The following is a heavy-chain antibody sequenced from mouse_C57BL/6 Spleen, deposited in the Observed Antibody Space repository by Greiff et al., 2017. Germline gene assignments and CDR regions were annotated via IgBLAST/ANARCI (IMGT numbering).Heavy chain of an antibody. CDR3: ALYPV. CDR1: GYTFTSYW. J-gene: IGHJ2*01. D-gene: IGHD1-3*01. CDR2: IDPSDSYT. Sequence: QVQLQQPGAELVRPGTSVKLSCKASGYTFTSYWMHWVKQRPGQGLEWIGVIDPSDSYTNYNQKFKGKATLTVDTSSSTAYMQLSSLTSEDSAVYYCALYPVWGQGTTLTVSS. V-gene: IGHV1-59*01.